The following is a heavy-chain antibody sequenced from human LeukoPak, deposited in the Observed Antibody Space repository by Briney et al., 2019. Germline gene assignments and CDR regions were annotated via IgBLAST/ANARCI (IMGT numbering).Heavy chain of an antibody. CDR3: ARDGIEYQLLNWFDP. J-gene: IGHJ5*02. CDR2: IIPIFGTA. V-gene: IGHV1-69*13. CDR1: GGTFSSYA. D-gene: IGHD2-2*01. Sequence: GASVKVSCKASGGTFSSYAISWVRQAPGQGLEWMGGIIPIFGTANYAQKFQGRVTITADESTSTAYMELSSLRSEDTAVYYCARDGIEYQLLNWFDPWGQGTPVTVSS.